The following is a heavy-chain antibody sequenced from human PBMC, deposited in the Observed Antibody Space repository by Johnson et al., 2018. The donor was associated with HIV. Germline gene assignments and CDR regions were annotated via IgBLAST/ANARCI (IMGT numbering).Heavy chain of an antibody. J-gene: IGHJ3*02. V-gene: IGHV3-30*02. Sequence: QVQLVESGGGVVQPGGSLRLSCAASGFTFSSYGMHWVRQAPGKGLEWVAFIRYDGSNKYYADSVKGRFTISRDNSKNTLYLQMSSLRVEDTAVYYCARDLVGVVAAAGPVGDASDIWGQGTMVTISS. CDR1: GFTFSSYG. D-gene: IGHD6-13*01. CDR2: IRYDGSNK. CDR3: ARDLVGVVAAAGPVGDASDI.